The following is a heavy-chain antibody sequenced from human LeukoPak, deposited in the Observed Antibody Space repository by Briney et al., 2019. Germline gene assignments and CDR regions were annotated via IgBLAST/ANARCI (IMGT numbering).Heavy chain of an antibody. CDR1: GFTFSSYE. J-gene: IGHJ3*02. D-gene: IGHD3-10*01. CDR2: ISSSSNNI. CDR3: ARASVATMLWGVVLPHAFDI. V-gene: IGHV3-21*01. Sequence: GGSLRLSCAASGFTFSSYEMNWVRQAPGKGLEWVSSISSSSNNIYHADSVKGRFTISRDNAKNSLYLQMKSLRAEDTAMYYCARASVATMLWGVVLPHAFDIWGQGTMVTVSS.